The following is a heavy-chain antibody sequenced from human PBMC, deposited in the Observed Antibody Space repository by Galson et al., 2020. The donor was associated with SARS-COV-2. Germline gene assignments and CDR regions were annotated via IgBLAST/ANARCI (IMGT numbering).Heavy chain of an antibody. Sequence: SETLSLTCAVSGGSISNDYWIWIRQPPGKELEWISHIDYRGVTDYNPSLKTRVTISIDMSRNQFSLKLTSVTAADTAIYYCARRKWDRLRHLDSWGQGTLATVSA. CDR1: GGSISNDY. CDR3: ARRKWDRLRHLDS. CDR2: IDYRGVT. V-gene: IGHV4-59*01. D-gene: IGHD1-26*01. J-gene: IGHJ4*02.